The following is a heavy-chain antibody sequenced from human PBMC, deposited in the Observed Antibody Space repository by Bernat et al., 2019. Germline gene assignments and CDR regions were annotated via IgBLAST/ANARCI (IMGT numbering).Heavy chain of an antibody. CDR3: AKDHGYYDTSAPRAFDS. V-gene: IGHV3-11*05. CDR2: ISSSSSYT. D-gene: IGHD3-22*01. CDR1: GFTSSDYY. Sequence: QVQLVESGGGLVKPGGSLRLSCAASGFTSSDYYMSWIRQAPGKGLEWVSYISSSSSYTNYADPVKGRFTISRDNAKNSLYLQMNSLRAEDTAVYYCAKDHGYYDTSAPRAFDSWGQGTMVTVSS. J-gene: IGHJ3*02.